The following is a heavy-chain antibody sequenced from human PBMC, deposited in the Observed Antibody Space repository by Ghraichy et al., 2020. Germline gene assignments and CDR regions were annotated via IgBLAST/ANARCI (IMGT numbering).Heavy chain of an antibody. Sequence: ASVKVSCKASGYTFTSYGISWVRQAPGQGLEWMGWISAYNGNTNYAQRLQGRVTMTTDTSTSTAYMELRSLRSDDTAVYYCARDSCSGGSCYYDYWGQGTLVTVSS. V-gene: IGHV1-18*01. D-gene: IGHD2-15*01. CDR1: GYTFTSYG. J-gene: IGHJ4*02. CDR2: ISAYNGNT. CDR3: ARDSCSGGSCYYDY.